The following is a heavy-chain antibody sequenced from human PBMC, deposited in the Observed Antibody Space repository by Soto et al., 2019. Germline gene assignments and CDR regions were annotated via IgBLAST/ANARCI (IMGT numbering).Heavy chain of an antibody. CDR3: ARDRGYSSGCWLFCDQEFDP. J-gene: IGHJ5*02. CDR2: INPSGGST. CDR1: GYTFTSYY. V-gene: IGHV1-46*03. Sequence: VASVKVSCKASGYTFTSYYMHWVRQAPGQGLEWMGIINPSGGSTSYAQKFQGRVTMTRDTSTSTVYMELSSLRSEDTAVYYCARDRGYSSGCWLFCDQEFDPWGQGTLVTVSS. D-gene: IGHD6-19*01.